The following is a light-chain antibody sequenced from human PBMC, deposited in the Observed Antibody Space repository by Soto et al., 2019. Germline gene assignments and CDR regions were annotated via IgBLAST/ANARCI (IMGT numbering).Light chain of an antibody. J-gene: IGKJ3*01. CDR2: DAS. Sequence: DIPMTQSPSTLSASVGDRVTITCRASQSISSWLAWFQQKPGKAPKLLIYDASSLESGVPSRFSGSGSGTEFTLTISSLQPDDFATYYCQHYGGAFGPGTKVDIK. CDR3: QHYGGA. CDR1: QSISSW. V-gene: IGKV1-5*01.